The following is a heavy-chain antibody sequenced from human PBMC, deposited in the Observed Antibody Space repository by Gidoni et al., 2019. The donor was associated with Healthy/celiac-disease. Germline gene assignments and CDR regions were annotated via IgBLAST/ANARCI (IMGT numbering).Heavy chain of an antibody. V-gene: IGHV3-30-3*01. CDR1: GFHFISSS. J-gene: IGHJ6*02. D-gene: IGHD2-21*01. CDR3: ARSIVVVSHAPNYYYYGMDV. Sequence: QGQLVESGGGVVRPGRSLRLSCAAPGFHFISSSMHWVRQGPGKGLEWVAVISYDGSNKYYADSVKGRFTISRDNSKNTLYLQMNSLRAEDTAVYYCARSIVVVSHAPNYYYYGMDVWGQGTTVTVSS. CDR2: ISYDGSNK.